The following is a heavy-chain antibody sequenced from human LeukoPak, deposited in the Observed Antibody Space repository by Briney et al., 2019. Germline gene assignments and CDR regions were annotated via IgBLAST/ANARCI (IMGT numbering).Heavy chain of an antibody. J-gene: IGHJ4*02. CDR3: VRDRELTY. V-gene: IGHV4-59*01. D-gene: IGHD1-26*01. Sequence: SETLSLTCTVSGGSISNNYWSWFRQPPGKGLEWIGYIYYSGSTNYNPSLKSRVTISEDTSKNQFSLKLTSVTAADTAVYYCVRDRELTYWGQGTLVTVSS. CDR2: IYYSGST. CDR1: GGSISNNY.